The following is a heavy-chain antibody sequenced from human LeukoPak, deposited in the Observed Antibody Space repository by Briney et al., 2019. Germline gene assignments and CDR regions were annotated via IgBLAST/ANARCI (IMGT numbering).Heavy chain of an antibody. V-gene: IGHV3-11*06. CDR1: GFTFSDDY. CDR2: IGGSGSDT. J-gene: IGHJ4*02. Sequence: PGGSLRLSCAASGFTFSDDYMTWIRRVPGKGLESIAYIGGSGSDTNYADSVRGRFTISRDNARSSLFLQMNSLTAEDSAVYFCVRHTRTAAFWGQGALVTVSS. D-gene: IGHD2-15*01. CDR3: VRHTRTAAF.